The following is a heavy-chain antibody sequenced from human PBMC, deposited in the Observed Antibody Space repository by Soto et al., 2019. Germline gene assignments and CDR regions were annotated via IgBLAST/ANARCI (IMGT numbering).Heavy chain of an antibody. J-gene: IGHJ4*02. CDR2: IIPMFDTP. V-gene: IGHV1-69*13. D-gene: IGHD2-15*01. CDR3: ARSGGLDRDFNY. Sequence: SVKVSCKASGGTFSSASFSWVRQAPGQVLEWMGGIIPMFDTPIYAQKFQDRVTITADESTSTAYMQLSSLRSGDTAVYYCARSGGLDRDFNYWGQGSLVTVSS. CDR1: GGTFSSAS.